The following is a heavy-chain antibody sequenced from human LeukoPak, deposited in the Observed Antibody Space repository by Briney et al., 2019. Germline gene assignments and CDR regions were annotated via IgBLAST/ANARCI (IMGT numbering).Heavy chain of an antibody. D-gene: IGHD4-17*01. V-gene: IGHV4-34*01. J-gene: IGHJ4*02. Sequence: PSETLSLTCAVYGGSFSGYYWSWIRQPPGKGLEWIGEINHSGSTNYSPSLKSRVTISVDTSKNQFSLKLSSVTAADTAVYYCAREVTTNHYYFDYWGQGTLVTVSS. CDR1: GGSFSGYY. CDR3: AREVTTNHYYFDY. CDR2: INHSGST.